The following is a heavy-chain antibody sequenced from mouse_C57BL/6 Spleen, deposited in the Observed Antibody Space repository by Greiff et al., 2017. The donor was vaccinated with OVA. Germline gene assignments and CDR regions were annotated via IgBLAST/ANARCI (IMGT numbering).Heavy chain of an antibody. J-gene: IGHJ3*01. Sequence: EVQLVESGGDLVKPGGSLKLSCAASGFTFSSYGMSWVRQTPDKRLEWVATISSGGSYTYYPDSVKGRFTISRDNAKNTLYLQMSSLKSEDTAMYYCARLRDYDYDEGFAYWGQGTLVTVSA. D-gene: IGHD2-4*01. CDR2: ISSGGSYT. CDR1: GFTFSSYG. CDR3: ARLRDYDYDEGFAY. V-gene: IGHV5-6*01.